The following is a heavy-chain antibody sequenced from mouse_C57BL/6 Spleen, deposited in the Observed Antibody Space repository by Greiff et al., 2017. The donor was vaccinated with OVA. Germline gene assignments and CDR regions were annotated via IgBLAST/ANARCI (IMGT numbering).Heavy chain of an antibody. Sequence: EVKLVESGAELVRPGASVKLSCTASGFNIKDDYMHWVKQRPEQGLEWIGWIDPENGDTEYASKFQGKATFTADTSSNTAYLQLSSLTSEDTAVYYGTTCGGSSYGSAMDYWGQGTSVTVSS. CDR3: TTCGGSSYGSAMDY. V-gene: IGHV14-4*01. CDR1: GFNIKDDY. J-gene: IGHJ4*01. D-gene: IGHD1-1*01. CDR2: IDPENGDT.